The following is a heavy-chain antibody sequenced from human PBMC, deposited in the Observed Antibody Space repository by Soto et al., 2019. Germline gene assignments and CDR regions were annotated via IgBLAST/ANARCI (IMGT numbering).Heavy chain of an antibody. Sequence: GGSLRLSCAASGFIFSSYAMSWVRQGPGKGLEWVSGISGSDGRKYNADSVKGRFTISRDNSKNTFYLQMNSLRAEDTALYYCAKGYGSGLNWFDRWGQGTLVTVSS. CDR2: ISGSDGRK. V-gene: IGHV3-23*01. CDR1: GFIFSSYA. J-gene: IGHJ5*02. CDR3: AKGYGSGLNWFDR. D-gene: IGHD3-10*01.